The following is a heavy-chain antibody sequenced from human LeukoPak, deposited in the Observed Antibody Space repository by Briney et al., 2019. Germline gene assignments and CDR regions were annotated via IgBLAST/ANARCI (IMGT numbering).Heavy chain of an antibody. Sequence: GGSLRLSCAASGFTFSSYSMNWVRQAPGRGLEWVSYVSGTGSTKNYADSVKGRFTISRDNAKNSLYLQMNSLRDEDTAAYYCARDYGSGSYWFDYWGQGTLVTVSS. CDR3: ARDYGSGSYWFDY. J-gene: IGHJ4*02. V-gene: IGHV3-48*02. CDR1: GFTFSSYS. D-gene: IGHD3-10*01. CDR2: VSGTGSTK.